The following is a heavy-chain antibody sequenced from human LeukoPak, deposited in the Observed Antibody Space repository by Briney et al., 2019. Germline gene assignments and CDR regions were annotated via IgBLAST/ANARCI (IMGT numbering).Heavy chain of an antibody. CDR3: ARDSSGHPHNYDFWVLGWGAGGGSFDY. D-gene: IGHD3-3*01. Sequence: WASVRVSCKASGYTFTSYGISWVRQAPGQGLEWMGWISAYNGNTNYAQKLQGRVTMTTDTSTSTAYMELRSLRSDDTAVYYCARDSSGHPHNYDFWVLGWGAGGGSFDYWGQGTLVTVSS. J-gene: IGHJ4*02. V-gene: IGHV1-18*01. CDR2: ISAYNGNT. CDR1: GYTFTSYG.